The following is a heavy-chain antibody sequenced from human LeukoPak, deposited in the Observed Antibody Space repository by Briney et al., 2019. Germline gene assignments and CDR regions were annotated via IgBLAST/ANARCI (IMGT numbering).Heavy chain of an antibody. V-gene: IGHV3-30*02. J-gene: IGHJ4*02. CDR3: AKDLNQEVGATGGDYFDY. CDR1: GFTFSSYG. CDR2: IQYDGSNK. Sequence: GGSLRLSCAASGFTFSSYGMHWVRKAPGKGLEWVAFIQYDGSNKFYADSVKGRFTISRDNSKNTLYLQMNSLRAEDTAVYYCAKDLNQEVGATGGDYFDYWGQGTLVTVSS. D-gene: IGHD1-26*01.